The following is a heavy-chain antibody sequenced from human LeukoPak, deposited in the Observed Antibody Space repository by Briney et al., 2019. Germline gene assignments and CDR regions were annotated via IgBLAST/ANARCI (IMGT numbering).Heavy chain of an antibody. D-gene: IGHD5-18*01. CDR2: IYYSGST. Sequence: PSETLSLTCTVSGGSISSSSYYWGWIRQPPGKGLEWIGSIYYSGSTYYNPSLKSRVTMSVDTSKNQFSLKLSSVTAADTAVYYCARAVDTAMVYHFDYWGQGTLVTVSS. V-gene: IGHV4-39*07. CDR1: GGSISSSSYY. CDR3: ARAVDTAMVYHFDY. J-gene: IGHJ4*02.